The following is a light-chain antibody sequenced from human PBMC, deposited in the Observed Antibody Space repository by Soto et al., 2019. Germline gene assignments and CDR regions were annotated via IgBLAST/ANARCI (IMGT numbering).Light chain of an antibody. V-gene: IGLV9-49*01. J-gene: IGLJ2*01. CDR1: SGYSNYK. CDR2: VGTGGIVG. Sequence: QLVLTQPPSASASLGASVTLTCTLSSGYSNYKVDWYQQRPGKGPRFVMRVGTGGIVGSKGDGIPDRFSVLGSGLNRYLTIKNIQEEDESDYHCAADHGSGSNFVVFGGGTKVTVL. CDR3: AADHGSGSNFVV.